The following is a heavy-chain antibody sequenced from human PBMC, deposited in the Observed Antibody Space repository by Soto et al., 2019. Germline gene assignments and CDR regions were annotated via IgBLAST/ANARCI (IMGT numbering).Heavy chain of an antibody. Sequence: SVKVSCKASGVTFSSYAISWVRQAPGQGLEWMGGIIPIFGTANYAQKFQGRVTITADESTSTAYMELSSLRSEDTAVYYCARGQWLVHWHVYYYYGMDVWGQGTTVTVSS. J-gene: IGHJ6*02. CDR3: ARGQWLVHWHVYYYYGMDV. V-gene: IGHV1-69*13. D-gene: IGHD6-19*01. CDR1: GVTFSSYA. CDR2: IIPIFGTA.